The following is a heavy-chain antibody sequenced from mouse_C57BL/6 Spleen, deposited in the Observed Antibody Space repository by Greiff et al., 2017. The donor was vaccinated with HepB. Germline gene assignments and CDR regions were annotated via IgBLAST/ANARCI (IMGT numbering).Heavy chain of an antibody. CDR2: IYPRSGNT. J-gene: IGHJ2*01. V-gene: IGHV1-81*01. CDR1: GYTFTSYG. D-gene: IGHD1-1*01. CDR3: ARYYGPGNYYFDY. Sequence: QLQLQQSGAELARPGASVKLSCKASGYTFTSYGISWVKQRTGQGLEWIGEIYPRSGNTYYNEKFKGKATLTADKSSSTAYMELRSLTSEDSAVYFCARYYGPGNYYFDYWGQGTTLTVSS.